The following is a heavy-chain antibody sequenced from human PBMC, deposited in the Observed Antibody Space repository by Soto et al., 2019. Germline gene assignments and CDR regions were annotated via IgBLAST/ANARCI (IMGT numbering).Heavy chain of an antibody. Sequence: QVQLVQSGAEEEKPGASVKVSCKASGYTFTSYTMHWVRQAPGQRLEWMGCIDAGNGNTKYSQQFQGRVTITRDTSASKMYMELSSLRSEDTAVYYCAREVRLAWRGAFDIWGPGTMVTVSS. J-gene: IGHJ3*02. CDR3: AREVRLAWRGAFDI. CDR1: GYTFTSYT. V-gene: IGHV1-3*05. CDR2: IDAGNGNT. D-gene: IGHD3-10*01.